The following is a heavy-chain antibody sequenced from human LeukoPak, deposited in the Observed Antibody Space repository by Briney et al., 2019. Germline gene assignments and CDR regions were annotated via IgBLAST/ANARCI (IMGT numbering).Heavy chain of an antibody. V-gene: IGHV1-8*03. CDR2: MNPNSGNT. D-gene: IGHD4-11*01. CDR3: AREPKNYDYRSAFDI. J-gene: IGHJ3*02. CDR1: GGTFSSYT. Sequence: ASVKVSCKASGGTFSSYTISWVRQAPGQGLEWMGWMNPNSGNTGSAQKFQVRVTITRTTSICTAYMELSSLRSEDTAVYYCAREPKNYDYRSAFDIWGQGTMVTVSS.